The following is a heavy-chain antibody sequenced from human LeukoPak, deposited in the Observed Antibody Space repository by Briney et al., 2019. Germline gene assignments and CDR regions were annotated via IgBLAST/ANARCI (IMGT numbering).Heavy chain of an antibody. CDR1: GYTFTSYG. J-gene: IGHJ5*02. D-gene: IGHD3-10*01. Sequence: ASVKVSCKASGYTFTSYGISWVRQAPGQGLEWMGWISAYNGNTNYAQKLQGRVTMTTDTSTSTAYMELRSLRSDDTAVYYCARPTGTMVRGVILPNWFDPWGQGTLVTVSS. V-gene: IGHV1-18*01. CDR2: ISAYNGNT. CDR3: ARPTGTMVRGVILPNWFDP.